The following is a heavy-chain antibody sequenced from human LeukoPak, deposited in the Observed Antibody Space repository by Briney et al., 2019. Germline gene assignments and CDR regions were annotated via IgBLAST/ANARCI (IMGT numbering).Heavy chain of an antibody. CDR1: GYTFTSYD. Sequence: ASVKVSCKAPGYTFTSYDINWVRQATGQGLEWMGWMNPNSGNTGYAQKFQGGVTITRNTSISTAYMELSSLRSEDTAVYYCARGKQLVSDFDYWGQGTLVTVSS. V-gene: IGHV1-8*03. D-gene: IGHD6-6*01. J-gene: IGHJ4*02. CDR2: MNPNSGNT. CDR3: ARGKQLVSDFDY.